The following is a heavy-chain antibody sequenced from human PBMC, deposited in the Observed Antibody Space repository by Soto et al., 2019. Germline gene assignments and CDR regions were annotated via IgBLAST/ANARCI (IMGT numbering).Heavy chain of an antibody. CDR1: GGTFSSYA. CDR3: ASGIEIGSGSYYEAYYYGMDV. V-gene: IGHV1-69*13. Sequence: GASVKVSCKASGGTFSSYAISWVRQAPGQGLEWMGGIIPIFGTANYAQKFQGRVTITADESTSTAYMELSSLRSEDTAVYYCASGIEIGSGSYYEAYYYGMDVWGQGTTVTVSS. CDR2: IIPIFGTA. J-gene: IGHJ6*02. D-gene: IGHD1-26*01.